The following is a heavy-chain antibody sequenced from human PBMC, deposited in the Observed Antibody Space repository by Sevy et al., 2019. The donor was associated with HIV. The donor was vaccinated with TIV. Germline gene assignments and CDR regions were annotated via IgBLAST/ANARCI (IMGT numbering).Heavy chain of an antibody. J-gene: IGHJ4*02. CDR1: GFTFTTYT. Sequence: GGSLRLSCTASGFTFTTYTMNWVRQAPGKGLEWVAYISSSSSSIFYADSVKGRFTISRDNVKNSLYLQMNDLRAEDTAVYYCARDEQTYGDYDYFDYWGQGTLVTVSS. D-gene: IGHD4-17*01. CDR3: ARDEQTYGDYDYFDY. CDR2: ISSSSSSI. V-gene: IGHV3-48*01.